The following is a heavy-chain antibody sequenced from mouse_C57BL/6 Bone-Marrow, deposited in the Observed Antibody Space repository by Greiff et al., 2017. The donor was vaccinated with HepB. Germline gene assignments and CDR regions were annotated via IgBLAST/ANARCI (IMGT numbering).Heavy chain of an antibody. CDR2: IFPGSGST. CDR3: APPYYSSYRYFDV. D-gene: IGHD2-5*01. Sequence: VQLQQSGPELVKPGASVKISCKASGYTFTDYYINWVKQRPVQGLEWIGWIFPGSGSTYYNEKFKGKATLTVDKSSSTAYMLLSSLTSEDSAVYFCAPPYYSSYRYFDVWGTGTTVTVSS. J-gene: IGHJ1*03. CDR1: GYTFTDYY. V-gene: IGHV1-75*01.